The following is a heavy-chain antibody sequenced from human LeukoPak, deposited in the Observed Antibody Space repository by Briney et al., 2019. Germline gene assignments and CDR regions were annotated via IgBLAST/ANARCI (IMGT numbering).Heavy chain of an antibody. V-gene: IGHV1-18*04. J-gene: IGHJ4*02. CDR2: ISAYSGNT. CDR1: CYTFSSYG. D-gene: IGHD6-19*01. Sequence: ASVKVSCKASCYTFSSYGVSWVGQALGQGLEWMGWISAYSGNTNYAQKLQGRLTMTTDTSTSTAYMELRSLRSDDTAVYYCARSSGGYSSGWYPYYFDYWGQGTLFTVSS. CDR3: ARSSGGYSSGWYPYYFDY.